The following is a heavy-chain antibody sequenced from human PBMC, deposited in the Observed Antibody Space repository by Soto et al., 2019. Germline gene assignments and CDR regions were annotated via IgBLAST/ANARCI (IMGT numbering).Heavy chain of an antibody. V-gene: IGHV4-34*01. J-gene: IGHJ5*02. CDR1: GGSFSGYY. D-gene: IGHD2-2*01. CDR3: ARVYCSSTSCYAGFAWFDP. CDR2: INHSGST. Sequence: QVQLQQCGAGLLKPSETLSLTCAVYGGSFSGYYWSWIRQPPGKGLEWIGEINHSGSTNYNPSLKSRVTISVDTSKNQFSLKLSSVTAADTAVYYCARVYCSSTSCYAGFAWFDPWGQGTLVTVSS.